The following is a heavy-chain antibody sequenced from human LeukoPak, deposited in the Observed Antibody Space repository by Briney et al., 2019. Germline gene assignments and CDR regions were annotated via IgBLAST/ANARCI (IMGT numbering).Heavy chain of an antibody. CDR1: GGSIRSYY. J-gene: IGHJ6*02. D-gene: IGHD1-26*01. V-gene: IGHV4-59*01. CDR3: ARTPYRSYEGGNFDNYYYGLDV. Sequence: PLETLSLTPTVSGGSIRSYYWSSIRQPPGKGRERGGYIYYSGSTNYNPSPQSRVTISVETSNIQFSLKLSAVSAPDTAVYYCARTPYRSYEGGNFDNYYYGLDVWGQGTTVTVCS. CDR2: IYYSGST.